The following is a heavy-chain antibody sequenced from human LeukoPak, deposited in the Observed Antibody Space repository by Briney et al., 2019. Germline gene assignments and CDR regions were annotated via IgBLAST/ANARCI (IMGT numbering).Heavy chain of an antibody. D-gene: IGHD1-26*01. CDR1: GFTFSSYA. CDR2: ISGSGGST. J-gene: IGHJ4*02. CDR3: AKDPGVGATFFRGGSYFDY. Sequence: GSLRLSCAASGFTFSSYAMSWVRQAPGKGLEWVSAISGSGGSTYYADSVKGRFTISRDNSKNTLYLQMNSLRAEDTAVYYCAKDPGVGATFFRGGSYFDYWGQGTLATVSS. V-gene: IGHV3-23*01.